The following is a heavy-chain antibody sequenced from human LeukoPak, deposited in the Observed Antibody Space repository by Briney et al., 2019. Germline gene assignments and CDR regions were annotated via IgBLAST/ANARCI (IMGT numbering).Heavy chain of an antibody. V-gene: IGHV6-1*01. J-gene: IGHJ4*02. D-gene: IGHD3-22*01. CDR3: ARDYYDSSGYPNPLDY. CDR1: GDSVSSNSAA. Sequence: SRTLSLTCAISGDSVSSNSAAWNWIRQSPSRGLEWLGRTYYRSKWYNDYAVSVKSRITINPDTSKDQFSLQLNSVTPEDTAVYYCARDYYDSSGYPNPLDYWGQGTLVTVSS. CDR2: TYYRSKWYN.